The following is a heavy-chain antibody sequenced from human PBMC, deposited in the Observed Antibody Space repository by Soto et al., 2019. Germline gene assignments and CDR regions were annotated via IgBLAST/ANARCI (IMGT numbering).Heavy chain of an antibody. V-gene: IGHV1-3*01. CDR1: GYTFTSYA. D-gene: IGHD6-13*01. J-gene: IGHJ5*02. CDR3: ARDPESSSWYGGWFDP. Sequence: QVQLVQSGAEVKKPGASVKVSCKASGYTFTSYAMHWVRQAPGQRLEWMGWINAGNGNTKYSQKFQGRVTITRDTSASTAYMELSSLRSEDTAVYYCARDPESSSWYGGWFDPWGQGTLVTVS. CDR2: INAGNGNT.